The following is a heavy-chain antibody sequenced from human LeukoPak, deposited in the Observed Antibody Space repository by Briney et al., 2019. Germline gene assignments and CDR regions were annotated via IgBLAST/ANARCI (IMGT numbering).Heavy chain of an antibody. J-gene: IGHJ6*03. Sequence: SVKVSCKASGGTFSSYAISWVRQAPGKGLEWMGGIIPIFGTTNYAQNFQGRVTITADESRSTAYMELSSLRSEDTAVYYCARTDDFPFYYMDVWGKGTTVTVSS. CDR1: GGTFSSYA. V-gene: IGHV1-69*01. CDR3: ARTDDFPFYYMDV. D-gene: IGHD3-3*01. CDR2: IIPIFGTT.